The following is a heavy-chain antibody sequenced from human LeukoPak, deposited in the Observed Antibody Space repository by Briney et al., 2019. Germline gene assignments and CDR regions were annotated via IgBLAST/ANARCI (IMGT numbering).Heavy chain of an antibody. D-gene: IGHD2-2*01. CDR3: ARTVVVPAAIVGAFDYYYGMDV. J-gene: IGHJ6*02. Sequence: GGSLRLSCIASGFTLSNYWMTWVRQAPGKGLEWVANIKQDGSEKYYVDSVKGRFTISRDNAKNSLYLQMNSLRAEDTAVYYCARTVVVPAAIVGAFDYYYGMDVWGQGTTVTVSS. CDR1: GFTLSNYW. CDR2: IKQDGSEK. V-gene: IGHV3-7*01.